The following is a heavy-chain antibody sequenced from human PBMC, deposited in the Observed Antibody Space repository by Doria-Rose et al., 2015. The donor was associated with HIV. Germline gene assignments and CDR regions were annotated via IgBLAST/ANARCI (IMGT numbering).Heavy chain of an antibody. V-gene: IGHV1-18*01. CDR2: ISAYSGNT. J-gene: IGHJ4*02. Sequence: APGQGLEWMGWISAYSGNTNYAQKLQGRVTMTTDTSTSTVYMELRSLRSDDTAVYYCARAGPLGTGWYNWGLGTLVTVTS. D-gene: IGHD6-19*01. CDR3: ARAGPLGTGWYN.